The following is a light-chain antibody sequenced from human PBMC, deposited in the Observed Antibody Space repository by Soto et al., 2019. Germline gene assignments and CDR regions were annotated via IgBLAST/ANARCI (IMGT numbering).Light chain of an antibody. Sequence: QSVLTQPRSVSGSPGQSVTISCTGTSSDVGGYNYFYWYQQHPGKDPKLIMYEASNRPSGVFDRFSGSKYGNTASLTISGHQAADEADYFCSLYTSENTDVLGTGTKVTV. V-gene: IGLV2-11*01. CDR1: SSDVGGYNY. CDR3: SLYTSENTDV. CDR2: EAS. J-gene: IGLJ1*01.